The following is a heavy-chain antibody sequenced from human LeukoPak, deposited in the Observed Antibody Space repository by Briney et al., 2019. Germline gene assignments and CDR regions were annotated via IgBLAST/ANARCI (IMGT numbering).Heavy chain of an antibody. CDR3: AKDGREWPRSLDY. V-gene: IGHV3-15*01. D-gene: IGHD5-12*01. CDR1: GFPFSNAW. J-gene: IGHJ4*02. CDR2: IKSKTDGGTT. Sequence: GGSLRLSCAASGFPFSNAWMSWVRQAPGKGLEWVGRIKSKTDGGTTDYAAPVKGRFTISRDNSKNTLYLQMNSLRAEDTAVYYCAKDGREWPRSLDYWGQGTLVTVSS.